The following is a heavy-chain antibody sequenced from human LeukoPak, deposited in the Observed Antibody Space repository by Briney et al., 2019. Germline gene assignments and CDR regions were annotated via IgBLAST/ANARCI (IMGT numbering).Heavy chain of an antibody. CDR2: IYYSGST. J-gene: IGHJ5*02. D-gene: IGHD4-23*01. CDR1: GGSISSYY. Sequence: SETLSLTCTVSGGSISSYYWSWIRQPAGKGLEWIGSIYYSGSTYYNPSLKGRVTISVDTSKNQFSLKLSSVTAADTAVYYCAREVVTPDWFDPWGQGTLVTVSS. CDR3: AREVVTPDWFDP. V-gene: IGHV4-4*07.